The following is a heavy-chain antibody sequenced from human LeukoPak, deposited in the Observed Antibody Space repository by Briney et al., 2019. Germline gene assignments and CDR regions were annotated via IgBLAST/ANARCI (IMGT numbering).Heavy chain of an antibody. CDR1: GYTFTGYY. V-gene: IGHV1-2*02. CDR2: INPNSGGT. CDR3: ARRYYGSGSYNPWDY. Sequence: GASVKVSCKASGYTFTGYYMHWVRQAPGQGLEWMGWINPNSGGTNYAQKFQGRVTMTRDTSISTAYMELSRLRSDDTAVYYCARRYYGSGSYNPWDYWGQGTLVTVSS. J-gene: IGHJ4*02. D-gene: IGHD3-10*01.